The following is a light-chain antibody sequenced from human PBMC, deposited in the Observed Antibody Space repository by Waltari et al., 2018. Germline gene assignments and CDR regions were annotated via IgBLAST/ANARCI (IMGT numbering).Light chain of an antibody. CDR2: DIS. Sequence: DIQLTQSPSFLSASVGDRVTITCRASQGLTSYFAWYQQKPGKAPKLLIYDISTLQSGVPSRFSGSGSVTEFTLTISSLQPEDSATYYCQQLNEYPITFGQGTRVETK. CDR1: QGLTSY. V-gene: IGKV1-9*01. J-gene: IGKJ5*01. CDR3: QQLNEYPIT.